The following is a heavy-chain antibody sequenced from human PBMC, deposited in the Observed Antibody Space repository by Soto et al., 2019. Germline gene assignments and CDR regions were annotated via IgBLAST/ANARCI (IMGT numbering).Heavy chain of an antibody. CDR1: GFTFSNYA. J-gene: IGHJ3*02. V-gene: IGHV3-23*01. Sequence: GGSLRLSCAASGFTFSNYAMSWVRQAPGKGLEWISVISGSGGSTYYADSVKGRFTISRDNSKNTLYLQINSLRAEDTAIYFCAKDFGITIFGVVNAFDIWGQGTMVT. CDR3: AKDFGITIFGVVNAFDI. CDR2: ISGSGGST. D-gene: IGHD3-3*01.